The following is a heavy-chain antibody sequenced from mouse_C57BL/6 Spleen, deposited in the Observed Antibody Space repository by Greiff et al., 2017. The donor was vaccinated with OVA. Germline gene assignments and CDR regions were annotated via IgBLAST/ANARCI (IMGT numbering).Heavy chain of an antibody. V-gene: IGHV1-80*01. CDR3: ASSPYYYGSSYVGYAMDY. J-gene: IGHJ4*01. Sequence: QVQLKESGAELVKPGASVKISCKASGYAFSSYWMNWVKQRPGKGLEWIGQIYPGDGDTNYNGKLKGKATLTAEKSSSTAYMQLSSLTSEDSAVYFCASSPYYYGSSYVGYAMDYWGQGTSVTVSS. CDR2: IYPGDGDT. D-gene: IGHD1-1*01. CDR1: GYAFSSYW.